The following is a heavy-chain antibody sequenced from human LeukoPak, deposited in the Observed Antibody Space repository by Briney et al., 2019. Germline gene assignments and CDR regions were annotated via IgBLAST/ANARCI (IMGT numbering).Heavy chain of an antibody. J-gene: IGHJ4*02. Sequence: GASVKVSCKASGYTFSNYGIRWVRQAPGQGLEWMGWISAYNGNTNYAQKFQGRVTMTTDTSTSTAYMELMSLRFDDTAVYYCARDDYGDYQRYWGQGTLVTVSS. D-gene: IGHD4-17*01. CDR1: GYTFSNYG. CDR2: ISAYNGNT. CDR3: ARDDYGDYQRY. V-gene: IGHV1-18*01.